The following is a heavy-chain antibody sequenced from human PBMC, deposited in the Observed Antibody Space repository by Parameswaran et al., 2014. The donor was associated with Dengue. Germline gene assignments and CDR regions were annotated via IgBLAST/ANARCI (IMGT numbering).Heavy chain of an antibody. J-gene: IGHJ6*02. V-gene: IGHV3-7*01. D-gene: IGHD2-2*01. CDR2: IKLDGSEK. Sequence: VRQMPGKGLEWVANIKLDGSEKYYVDSVKGRVTISRDNAKNLLYLQMDSLRAEDTAVYYCARDRRFCSGTSCYRWSLDVWGQGTTVTVSS. CDR3: ARDRRFCSGTSCYRWSLDV.